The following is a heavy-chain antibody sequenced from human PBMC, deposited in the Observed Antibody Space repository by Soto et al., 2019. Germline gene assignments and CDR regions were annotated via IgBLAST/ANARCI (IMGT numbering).Heavy chain of an antibody. J-gene: IGHJ3*02. D-gene: IGHD1-1*01. V-gene: IGHV5-51*01. Sequence: PGESLKISCKGSGYNFANYWIGWVRQMPGKGLEWMGMIFPGDSDTKNSPSLQGQITMSVDKSDSSAYLQWRSLKASDTAMYYCAAAYTTGPDPFDIWGQGTMVTVSS. CDR1: GYNFANYW. CDR2: IFPGDSDT. CDR3: AAAYTTGPDPFDI.